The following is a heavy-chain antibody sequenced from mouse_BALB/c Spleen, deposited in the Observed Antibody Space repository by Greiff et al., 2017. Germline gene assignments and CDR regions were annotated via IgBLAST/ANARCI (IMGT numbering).Heavy chain of an antibody. V-gene: IGHV3-6*02. Sequence: EVQLQESGPGLVKPSQSLSLTCSVTGYSITSGYYWNWIRQFPGNKLEWMGYISYDGSNNYNPSLKNRISITRDTSKNQFFLKLNSVTTEDTATYYCARDYYGYYFDYWGQGTTLTVAS. CDR3: ARDYYGYYFDY. D-gene: IGHD1-2*01. CDR1: GYSITSGYY. CDR2: ISYDGSN. J-gene: IGHJ2*01.